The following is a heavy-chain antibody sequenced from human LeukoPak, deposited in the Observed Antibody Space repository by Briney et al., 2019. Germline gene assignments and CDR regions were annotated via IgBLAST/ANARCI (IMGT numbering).Heavy chain of an antibody. D-gene: IGHD3-10*01. V-gene: IGHV4-59*08. Sequence: SETLSLTCTVSGGSISSYYWSWIRQPPREGLEWIGYIYYSGSTNYNPSLKSRVTISVDTSKNQFSLKLSSVTAADTAVYYCARRGAGRFRYAFDYWGQGTLVTVSS. CDR3: ARRGAGRFRYAFDY. CDR1: GGSISSYY. CDR2: IYYSGST. J-gene: IGHJ4*02.